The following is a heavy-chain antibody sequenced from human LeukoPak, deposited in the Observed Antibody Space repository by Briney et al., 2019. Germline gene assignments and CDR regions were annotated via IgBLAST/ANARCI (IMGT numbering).Heavy chain of an antibody. CDR3: ARDNYYDSTGYTDY. V-gene: IGHV4-59*12. Sequence: SETLSLTCTVSGGSISSYYWSWIRQPPGKGLEWIGYIYHSGSTYYNPSLKSRVTISVDRSKNQFSLKLSSVTAADTAVYYCARDNYYDSTGYTDYWGQGTLVTVSS. CDR2: IYHSGST. CDR1: GGSISSYY. D-gene: IGHD3-22*01. J-gene: IGHJ4*02.